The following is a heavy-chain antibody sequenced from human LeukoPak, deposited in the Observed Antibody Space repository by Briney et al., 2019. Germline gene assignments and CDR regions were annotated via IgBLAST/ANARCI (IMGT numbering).Heavy chain of an antibody. V-gene: IGHV3-33*01. CDR3: ARRYCSGGSCYSFRGDWFDP. D-gene: IGHD2-15*01. Sequence: PGGFLRLSCAASGFTFSSYGMHWVRQAPGKGLEWVAVIWYDGSNKYYADSVKGRFTISRDNSKNTLYLQMNSLRAEDTAVYYCARRYCSGGSCYSFRGDWFDPWGQGTLVTVSS. CDR1: GFTFSSYG. CDR2: IWYDGSNK. J-gene: IGHJ5*02.